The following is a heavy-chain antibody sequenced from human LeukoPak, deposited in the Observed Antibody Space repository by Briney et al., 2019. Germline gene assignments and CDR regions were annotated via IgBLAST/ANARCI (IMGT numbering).Heavy chain of an antibody. Sequence: GGTLSLSCTVSGLTFGDYAMSWVRPAPGRGLEWVGFIRSKVHGGTTDYAASVRGRFNISRDDYKNIAYLQMNSLKTEDTAVYYCTRGVVRSSSSSYLFWGQGTLVTVSS. V-gene: IGHV3-49*04. D-gene: IGHD2-2*01. CDR1: GLTFGDYA. CDR3: TRGVVRSSSSSYLF. J-gene: IGHJ4*02. CDR2: IRSKVHGGTT.